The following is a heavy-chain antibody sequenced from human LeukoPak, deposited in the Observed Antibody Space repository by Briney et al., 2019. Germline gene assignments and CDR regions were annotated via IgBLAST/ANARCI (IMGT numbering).Heavy chain of an antibody. CDR1: GGSISSGGYY. V-gene: IGHV4-31*03. Sequence: PSQTLSLTCTVSGGSISSGGYYWSWIRQHPGKGLEWIGYIYYSGSTYYNPSLKSRVTISVDTSKNQFSLKLSSVTAADTAVYYCARTLRFLKWFDYWGQGTLVTVSS. D-gene: IGHD3-3*01. CDR3: ARTLRFLKWFDY. CDR2: IYYSGST. J-gene: IGHJ4*02.